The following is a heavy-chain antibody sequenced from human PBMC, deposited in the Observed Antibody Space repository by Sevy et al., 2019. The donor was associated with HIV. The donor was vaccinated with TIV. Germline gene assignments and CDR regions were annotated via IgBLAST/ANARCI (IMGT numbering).Heavy chain of an antibody. CDR1: GFTFSSYS. Sequence: GGSLRLSCAASGFTFSSYSMNWVRQAPGKGLEWVSYISSSSSTIYYADSVKGRFTISRDNAKNSLYLQMNSLRAEDTAVYYCARVMYDSSGYYLGVDYWGQGTLVTVSS. V-gene: IGHV3-48*04. CDR2: ISSSSSTI. D-gene: IGHD3-22*01. J-gene: IGHJ4*02. CDR3: ARVMYDSSGYYLGVDY.